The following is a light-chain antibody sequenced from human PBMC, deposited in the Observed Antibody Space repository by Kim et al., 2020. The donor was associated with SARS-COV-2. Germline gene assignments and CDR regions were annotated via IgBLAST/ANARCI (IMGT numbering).Light chain of an antibody. CDR2: QDN. CDR1: ELAVKY. J-gene: IGLJ2*01. V-gene: IGLV3-1*01. CDR3: QAWDSSTAV. Sequence: YELTQPPSVSVSPGQTASITCSGDELAVKYACWYQQKPGQSPVLLIYQDNKRPSGIPERFSGSSSVNSATLTISETQAMDEADYYCQAWDSSTAVFGGG.